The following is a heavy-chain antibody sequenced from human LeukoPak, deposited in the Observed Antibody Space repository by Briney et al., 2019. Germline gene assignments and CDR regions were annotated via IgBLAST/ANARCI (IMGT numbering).Heavy chain of an antibody. D-gene: IGHD3-3*01. CDR1: GFTFSNYW. CDR2: IKRDGSEK. J-gene: IGHJ6*03. V-gene: IGHV3-7*01. CDR3: ARDNGVVHGVYYMDV. Sequence: GGFPRLSCAASGFTFSNYWMTWVRQAPGKGLEWVADIKRDGSEKLYVNSVRGRFTISRDNAKMSLFLQMNSLRAEDTAVYYCARDNGVVHGVYYMDVWGKGTTVTVS.